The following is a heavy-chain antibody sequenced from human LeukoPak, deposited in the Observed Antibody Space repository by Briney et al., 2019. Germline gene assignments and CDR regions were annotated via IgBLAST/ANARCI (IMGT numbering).Heavy chain of an antibody. CDR3: AKAVGATPELFDY. CDR1: GFTFSSYW. Sequence: GGSLRLSCAASGFTFSSYWMHWVRQAPGKGLEWVSAISGSGGSTYYADSVKGRFTISRDNSKNTLYLQMNSLRAEGTAVYYCAKAVGATPELFDYWGQGTLVTVSS. D-gene: IGHD1-26*01. V-gene: IGHV3-23*01. J-gene: IGHJ4*02. CDR2: ISGSGGST.